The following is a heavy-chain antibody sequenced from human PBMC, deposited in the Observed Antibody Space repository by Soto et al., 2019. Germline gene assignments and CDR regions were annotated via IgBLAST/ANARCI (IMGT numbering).Heavy chain of an antibody. D-gene: IGHD1-26*01. CDR3: KITWGARFNY. J-gene: IGHJ4*02. CDR1: GYTFTSQN. Sequence: ASVKVSCKASGYTFTSQNMHWVRQAPGQGLEWMGVINPSIGTTTYAEKFQGRVNMTSDTSTSSVYMEVSSLRSEDTAVYYCKITWGARFNYGGQGTLVTVPS. V-gene: IGHV1-46*01. CDR2: INPSIGTT.